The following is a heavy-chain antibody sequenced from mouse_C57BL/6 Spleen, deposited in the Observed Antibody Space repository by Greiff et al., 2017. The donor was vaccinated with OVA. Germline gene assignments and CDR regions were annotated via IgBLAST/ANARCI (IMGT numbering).Heavy chain of an antibody. CDR3: TRKGTYDYDSSY. CDR1: GYTFTDYE. Sequence: VKLVESGAELVRPGASVTLSCKASGYTFTDYEMHWVKQTPVHGLEWIGAIDPETGGTAYNQKFKGKAILTADKSSSTAYMELRSLTSEDSAVYYCTRKGTYDYDSSYWGQGTLVTVSA. V-gene: IGHV1-15*01. J-gene: IGHJ3*01. D-gene: IGHD2-4*01. CDR2: IDPETGGT.